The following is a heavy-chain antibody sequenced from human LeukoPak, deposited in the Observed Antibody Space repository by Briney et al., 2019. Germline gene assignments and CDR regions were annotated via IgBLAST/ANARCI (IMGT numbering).Heavy chain of an antibody. D-gene: IGHD3-3*01. J-gene: IGHJ4*02. V-gene: IGHV3-23*01. CDR1: GFTFSNYV. CDR2: ISASGGTT. Sequence: PGGSLRLSCVASGFTFSNYVMSWVRQAPGKGLEWVSAISASGGTTYSADSVKGRFPISRDNSKNTLYLQMNSLRAEDTALYYCARGFLDFDSWGQGTLVIVSS. CDR3: ARGFLDFDS.